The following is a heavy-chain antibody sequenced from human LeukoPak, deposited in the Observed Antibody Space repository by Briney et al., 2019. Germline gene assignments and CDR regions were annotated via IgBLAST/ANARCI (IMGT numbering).Heavy chain of an antibody. CDR2: IYYSGST. J-gene: IGHJ4*02. Sequence: SETLSLTCIVSGGSISSGDYYWSWIRQPPGKGLEWIGYIYYSGSTNYNPSLKSRVTISVDTSKNQFSLKLSSVTAADTAVYYCAREPDSSGYYPYYFDYWGQGTLVTVSS. CDR3: AREPDSSGYYPYYFDY. CDR1: GGSISSGDYY. V-gene: IGHV4-30-4*01. D-gene: IGHD3-22*01.